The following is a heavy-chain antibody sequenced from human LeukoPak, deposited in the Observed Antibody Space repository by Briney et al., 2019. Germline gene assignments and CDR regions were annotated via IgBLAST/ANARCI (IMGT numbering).Heavy chain of an antibody. CDR1: GYSISGGYY. Sequence: SETLSLTCAVSGYSISGGYYWGWIRQPPGKGLQWIESIFQRGYSYYNPSLKSRVTISVDTSRNQFSLKLSSVTAADTAVYYCAGDKETTGNGRPNWFDPWGQGTLVTVSS. CDR2: IFQRGYS. V-gene: IGHV4-38-2*01. CDR3: AGDKETTGNGRPNWFDP. J-gene: IGHJ5*02. D-gene: IGHD1-1*01.